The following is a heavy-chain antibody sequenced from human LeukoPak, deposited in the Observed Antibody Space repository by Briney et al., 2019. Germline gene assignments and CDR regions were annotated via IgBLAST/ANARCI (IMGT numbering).Heavy chain of an antibody. J-gene: IGHJ4*02. Sequence: GGSLRLSCAASGFTFRSYAMSWVRRAPGKGLEWVSSISGSGDSTYYADSVKGRFTISRDNSKNTLHLQMNSLRAEDTASYYCAKERVGATTYLRFDYWGQGTLVTVSS. D-gene: IGHD1-26*01. CDR3: AKERVGATTYLRFDY. CDR1: GFTFRSYA. V-gene: IGHV3-23*01. CDR2: ISGSGDST.